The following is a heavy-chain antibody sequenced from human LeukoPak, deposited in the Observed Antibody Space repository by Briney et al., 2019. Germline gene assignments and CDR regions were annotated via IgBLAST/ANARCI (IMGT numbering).Heavy chain of an antibody. CDR3: AKDRNYDFTVDAFDI. CDR2: ISGSGGTT. Sequence: GGSLRLSCAASGFTFSSYAMSWVRQAPGKGLEWVSTISGSGGTTYYADSVKGRFTISRDNSKNTLYLQMNSLRAEDTAVYYCAKDRNYDFTVDAFDIWGQGTMVTVSS. V-gene: IGHV3-23*01. J-gene: IGHJ3*02. D-gene: IGHD3-3*01. CDR1: GFTFSSYA.